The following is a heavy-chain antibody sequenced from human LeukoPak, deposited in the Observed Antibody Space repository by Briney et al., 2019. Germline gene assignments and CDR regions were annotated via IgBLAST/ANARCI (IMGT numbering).Heavy chain of an antibody. CDR1: GFTFRTYA. V-gene: IGHV3-30-3*01. CDR2: VSYDGSNK. CDR3: ARDQGDNYDSSGYYPY. D-gene: IGHD3-22*01. Sequence: SGGSLRLSCVVSGFTFRTYAMHWVRQAPGKGLEWVAVVSYDGSNKYYADSVQGRFTISRDNSRNTLHLQMNSLRAEDTAVYYCARDQGDNYDSSGYYPYWGQGTLVSVSS. J-gene: IGHJ4*02.